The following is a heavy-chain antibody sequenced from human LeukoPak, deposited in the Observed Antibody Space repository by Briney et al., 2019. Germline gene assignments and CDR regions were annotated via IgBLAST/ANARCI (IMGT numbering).Heavy chain of an antibody. V-gene: IGHV1-18*01. CDR2: INTYNGNT. CDR3: ARDTLIHSSSWPLDY. J-gene: IGHJ4*02. CDR1: GYTFTSYG. Sequence: GASVKVPFKASGYTFTSYGISWVRQAPGQGLEWRGWINTYNGNTNYAQKLQGRVTMTTDTSTSTAYMELWSLRSDDTAVYYCARDTLIHSSSWPLDYWGQGTLVTVSS. D-gene: IGHD6-13*01.